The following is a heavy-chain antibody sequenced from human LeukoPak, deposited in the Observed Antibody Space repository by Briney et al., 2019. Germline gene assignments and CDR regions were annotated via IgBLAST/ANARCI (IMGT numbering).Heavy chain of an antibody. J-gene: IGHJ4*02. Sequence: SETLSLTCAVYGGSFSGYYWSWIRQPPGKGLEWIGEINHSGSTDYNPSLKSRVTISVDTSKNQFSLKLSSVTAADTAVYYCARGRAYYYGSGSYYKSAQPIDYWGQGTLVTVSS. V-gene: IGHV4-34*01. CDR3: ARGRAYYYGSGSYYKSAQPIDY. D-gene: IGHD3-10*01. CDR2: INHSGST. CDR1: GGSFSGYY.